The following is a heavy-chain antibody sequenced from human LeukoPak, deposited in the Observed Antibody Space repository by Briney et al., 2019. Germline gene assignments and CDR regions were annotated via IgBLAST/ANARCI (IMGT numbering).Heavy chain of an antibody. D-gene: IGHD6-13*01. CDR2: IIPIFGTA. Sequence: SVTVSCKASGGTFSSYAISWVRQAPGQGLEWMGGIIPIFGTANHAQKFQGRVTIIAEKSTSTADMELSSLRSEDTAGYYCQTYSSRDKYYWGQGTLVTVSS. CDR3: QTYSSRDKYY. V-gene: IGHV1-69*06. J-gene: IGHJ4*02. CDR1: GGTFSSYA.